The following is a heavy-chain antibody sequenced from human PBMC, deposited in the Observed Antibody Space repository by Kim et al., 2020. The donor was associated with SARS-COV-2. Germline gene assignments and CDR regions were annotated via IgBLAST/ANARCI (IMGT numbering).Heavy chain of an antibody. J-gene: IGHJ4*02. Sequence: SETLSLTCTVSGGSISSSSYYWGWIRQPPGKGLEWIGSIYYSGSTYYNPSLKSRVTISVDTSKNQFSLKVSSVTAADTAVYYCARHRRLGIIAARPYYFDYWGRGTLVTVSS. V-gene: IGHV4-39*01. D-gene: IGHD6-6*01. CDR1: GGSISSSSYY. CDR2: IYYSGST. CDR3: ARHRRLGIIAARPYYFDY.